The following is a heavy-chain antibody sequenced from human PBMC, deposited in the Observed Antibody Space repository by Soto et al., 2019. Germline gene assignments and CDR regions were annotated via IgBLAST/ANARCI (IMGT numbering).Heavy chain of an antibody. D-gene: IGHD1-1*01. CDR1: GGTFRTSA. J-gene: IGHJ6*02. CDR3: ARDKDRVQLGGNYYFILDV. V-gene: IGHV1-69*12. CDR2: MMPVFRRP. Sequence: QVQLVQSGAEVKKPGSSVKVSCKASGGTFRTSAISWVRQAPGQGLEWVGGMMPVFRRPKYAQNFQDRVTITADESTITAYKEMNSLRSDDTAVYYCARDKDRVQLGGNYYFILDVWGQGTAVTVSS.